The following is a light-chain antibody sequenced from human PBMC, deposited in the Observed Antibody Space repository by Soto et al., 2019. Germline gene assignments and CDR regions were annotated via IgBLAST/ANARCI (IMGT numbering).Light chain of an antibody. V-gene: IGKV1-39*01. CDR1: QSISAY. Sequence: DIQMTQSPSSLSASVGDRITITCRASQSISAYLNWYQHKPGKAPKLLIFAPSTLQTGVPSRFSGSGSGTLLTLPIIGLQPEDFATFYCQQTFSTPYIFAQRTKLES. J-gene: IGKJ2*01. CDR2: APS. CDR3: QQTFSTPYI.